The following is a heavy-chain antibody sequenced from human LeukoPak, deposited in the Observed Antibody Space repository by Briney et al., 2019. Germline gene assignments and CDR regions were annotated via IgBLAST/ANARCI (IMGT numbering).Heavy chain of an antibody. CDR3: ARSVGPTKGDAFDI. D-gene: IGHD1-26*01. J-gene: IGHJ3*02. Sequence: GASVKVSCKASGYTFTGYYMHWVRQAPGQGGEWMGWINPNSGGTNYAQKFQGWVTMTRDTSISTAYMELSRLRSDDTAVYYCARSVGPTKGDAFDIWGQGTMVTVSS. V-gene: IGHV1-2*04. CDR1: GYTFTGYY. CDR2: INPNSGGT.